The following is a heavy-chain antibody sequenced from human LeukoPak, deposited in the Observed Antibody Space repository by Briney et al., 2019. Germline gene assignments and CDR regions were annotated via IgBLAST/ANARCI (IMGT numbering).Heavy chain of an antibody. CDR1: GFTFGSYS. J-gene: IGHJ4*02. CDR2: INSGSNSI. CDR3: ARGGITLDY. V-gene: IGHV3-48*04. D-gene: IGHD3-16*01. Sequence: GGSLRLSCAASGFTFGSYSMNWVRQAPGKGLEWLSYINSGSNSINYADSVKGRFTISRDNAKNSLYLQMNSLRAEDTAVYYCARGGITLDYWGQGTLVTVSS.